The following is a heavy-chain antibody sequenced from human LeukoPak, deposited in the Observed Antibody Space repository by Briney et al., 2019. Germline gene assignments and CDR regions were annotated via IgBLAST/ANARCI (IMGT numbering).Heavy chain of an antibody. CDR2: IRYDGSNK. D-gene: IGHD7-27*01. CDR1: GFTFSSYG. V-gene: IGHV3-30*02. Sequence: GGSLRLSCAASGFTFSSYGMHWIRQAPGKGLEWVAFIRYDGSNKYYADSVKGRFTISRDNAKNTVSLQMHSLRAEDTAVYYCARENWDFDCWGQGTLVTVSS. J-gene: IGHJ4*02. CDR3: ARENWDFDC.